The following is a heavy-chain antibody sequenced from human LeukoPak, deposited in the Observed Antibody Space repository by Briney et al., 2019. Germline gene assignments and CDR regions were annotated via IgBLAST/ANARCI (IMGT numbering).Heavy chain of an antibody. CDR2: INIDGRSA. Sequence: PGGSLRLSCAASRFTFSSYWMHWVRQVPGKGLVWVARINIDGRSASYAECVKGRFTTCTDNAKNTLYLRMSSLTAEDTAVYYCARDVWGDRDGFFEYWSQGTLVTVSA. CDR1: RFTFSSYW. V-gene: IGHV3-74*01. CDR3: ARDVWGDRDGFFEY. J-gene: IGHJ4*02. D-gene: IGHD2-21*01.